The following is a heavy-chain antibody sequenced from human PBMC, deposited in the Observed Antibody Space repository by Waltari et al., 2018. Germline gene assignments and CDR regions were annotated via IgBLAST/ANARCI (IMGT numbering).Heavy chain of an antibody. CDR2: INHSGST. CDR3: ARGYSSGWYGTYFDY. CDR1: GGSFSGYY. Sequence: QVQLQQWGAGLLKPSETLSLTCAVYGGSFSGYYWSWIRQPPGKGLEWIGEINHSGSTNYNPSLKSRVTISVDTSKNQVSLKLSSVTAADTAVYYCARGYSSGWYGTYFDYWGQGTLVTVSS. J-gene: IGHJ4*02. V-gene: IGHV4-34*01. D-gene: IGHD6-19*01.